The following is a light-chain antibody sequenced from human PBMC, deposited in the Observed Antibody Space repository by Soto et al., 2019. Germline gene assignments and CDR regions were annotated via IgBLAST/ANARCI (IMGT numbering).Light chain of an antibody. CDR2: GAS. Sequence: EIVFTQSPCTLSLSPGERVTLSCRASQDIRSSLAWYQQKPGQAPRLLIYGASIRATGVPATFSGSGSGTEFTLSISSLQSEHLGVYYCQQDSSWPLTFGGGTKVDTK. CDR3: QQDSSWPLT. CDR1: QDIRSS. V-gene: IGKV3-15*01. J-gene: IGKJ4*01.